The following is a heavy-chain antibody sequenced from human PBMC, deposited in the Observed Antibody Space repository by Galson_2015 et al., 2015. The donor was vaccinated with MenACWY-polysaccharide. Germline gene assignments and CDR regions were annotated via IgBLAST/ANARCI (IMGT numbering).Heavy chain of an antibody. J-gene: IGHJ4*02. CDR2: TYYRTRWYK. CDR1: GDSVSSNSAA. CDR3: AGWARGLDY. V-gene: IGHV6-1*01. D-gene: IGHD3-10*01. Sequence: CAISGDSVSSNSAAWYWIRQSPSSGLEWLGRTYYRTRWYKDYAESVKGRMTVSSDTSKNQFSLQLNSVTPEHTAVYYCAGWARGLDYWGQGTLVTVSS.